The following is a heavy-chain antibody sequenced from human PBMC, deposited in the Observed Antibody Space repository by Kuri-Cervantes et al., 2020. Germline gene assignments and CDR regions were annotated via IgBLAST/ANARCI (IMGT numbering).Heavy chain of an antibody. Sequence: GSLRLSCAVYGGSFSGYYWSWIRQPPGKGLEWIGEINHSGSTNYNPSLKSRVTISVDTSKNQFSLKLSSVTAADTAVYYCARRLGRDGYNFFFDYWGQGTLVTVSS. J-gene: IGHJ4*02. CDR3: ARRLGRDGYNFFFDY. CDR2: INHSGST. D-gene: IGHD5-24*01. CDR1: GGSFSGYY. V-gene: IGHV4-34*01.